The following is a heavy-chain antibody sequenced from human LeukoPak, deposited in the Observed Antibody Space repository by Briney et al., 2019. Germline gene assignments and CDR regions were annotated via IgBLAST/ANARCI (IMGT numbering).Heavy chain of an antibody. CDR1: GYTFTSYG. J-gene: IGHJ4*02. Sequence: ASVKVSCKASGYTFTSYGISWVRQAPGQGLEWMGWTSAYNGNTNYAQKLQGRVTLTTDTSTSTAYMELRSLRSDDTAVYYCARGLLYDTFFGYWGQGTLVTVSS. CDR2: TSAYNGNT. V-gene: IGHV1-18*01. CDR3: ARGLLYDTFFGY. D-gene: IGHD3-16*01.